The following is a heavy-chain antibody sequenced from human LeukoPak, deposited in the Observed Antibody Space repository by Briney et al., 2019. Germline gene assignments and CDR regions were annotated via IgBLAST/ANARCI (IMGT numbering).Heavy chain of an antibody. CDR1: GGSISSSSYY. Sequence: SETLSLTCSVSGGSISSSSYYWGWIRQPPGKGLEWIGSIYHSGSTYYNPSLESRVTISLDTSKNLFSLRLSSVTAADTAVYYCARERGVAYYYDTTGSGRAFDIWGHGTKVTVSS. D-gene: IGHD3-22*01. CDR2: IYHSGST. CDR3: ARERGVAYYYDTTGSGRAFDI. V-gene: IGHV4-39*07. J-gene: IGHJ3*02.